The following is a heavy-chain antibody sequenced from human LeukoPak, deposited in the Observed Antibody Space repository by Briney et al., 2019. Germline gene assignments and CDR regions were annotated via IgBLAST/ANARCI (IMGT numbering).Heavy chain of an antibody. CDR2: ISGDGGST. CDR3: AKDVYCSSTSCSNWFDP. V-gene: IGHV3-43*02. Sequence: GGSLRLSCATSGFTFDDYAMHWVRQAPGKGLQWVSLISGDGGSTYYADSVKGRFTISRDNSKSSLYLQMNSLRTEDTALYYCAKDVYCSSTSCSNWFDPWGQATLVTVSS. J-gene: IGHJ5*02. CDR1: GFTFDDYA. D-gene: IGHD2-2*01.